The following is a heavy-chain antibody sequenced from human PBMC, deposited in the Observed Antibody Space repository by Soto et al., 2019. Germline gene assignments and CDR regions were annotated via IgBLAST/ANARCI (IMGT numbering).Heavy chain of an antibody. CDR3: AKDLLDYGDYDGYFDY. Sequence: QVQLVESGGGVVQPGRSLRLSCAASGFTFSSYGMHWVRQAPGKGLEWVAVISYDGSNKYYADSVKGRFTISRDNSKNTLYLQMNSLRAEDTAVYYCAKDLLDYGDYDGYFDYWGQGTLVTVSS. CDR1: GFTFSSYG. V-gene: IGHV3-30*18. CDR2: ISYDGSNK. J-gene: IGHJ4*02. D-gene: IGHD4-17*01.